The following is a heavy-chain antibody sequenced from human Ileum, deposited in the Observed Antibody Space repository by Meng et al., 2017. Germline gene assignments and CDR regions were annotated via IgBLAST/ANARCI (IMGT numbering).Heavy chain of an antibody. V-gene: IGHV5-51*01. CDR3: ARISGSNLYYALGPPPFDY. D-gene: IGHD2-2*01. CDR2: SILDSDT. J-gene: IGHJ4*02. CDR1: DTALPATG. Sequence: GGSLNSPVRVLDTALPATGSAGCARCPGKAWSGWGSSILDSDTRYSPSFQGQVTISADKSISTAYLQWSSLKASDTAMYYCARISGSNLYYALGPPPFDYWGQGTLVTVSS.